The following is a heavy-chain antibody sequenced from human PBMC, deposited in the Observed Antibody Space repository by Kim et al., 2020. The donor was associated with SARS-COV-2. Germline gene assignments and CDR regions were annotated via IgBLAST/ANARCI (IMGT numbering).Heavy chain of an antibody. V-gene: IGHV3-30*01. J-gene: IGHJ3*02. D-gene: IGHD3-10*01. CDR3: ARDPQPLLWFGESYAFDI. Sequence: KGRLTISRDNSKNTLYRQMNSLGAEDAAVYYCARDPQPLLWFGESYAFDIWGQGTMVTVSS.